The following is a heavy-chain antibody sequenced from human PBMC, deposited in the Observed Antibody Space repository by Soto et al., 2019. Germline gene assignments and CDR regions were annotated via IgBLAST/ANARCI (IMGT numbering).Heavy chain of an antibody. D-gene: IGHD6-13*01. CDR2: ISAYNGNT. CDR3: AREYIIYPSGIDY. Sequence: QVQLVQSGAEVKEPGASVKVSCEASGYTFNTYGISWVRQAPGRGLEWMAWISAYNGNTNYAQKFQGRVTMTTDSSTSTAYMEMRILGSDDTAVYYCAREYIIYPSGIDYWGQGTLDTVSS. V-gene: IGHV1-18*01. J-gene: IGHJ4*02. CDR1: GYTFNTYG.